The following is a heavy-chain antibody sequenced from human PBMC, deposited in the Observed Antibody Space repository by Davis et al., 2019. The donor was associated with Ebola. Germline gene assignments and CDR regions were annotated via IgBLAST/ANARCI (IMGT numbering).Heavy chain of an antibody. CDR2: IIPIFGTA. J-gene: IGHJ5*02. V-gene: IGHV1-69*06. CDR1: GGTFSSYA. D-gene: IGHD4-23*01. Sequence: SVKVSCKASGGTFSSYAISWVRQAPGQGLEWMGGIIPIFGTANYAQKFQGRVTITADKSTSTAYMELSSLRSEDTAVYYCARAPTVGNWFDPWGQGTLVTVSS. CDR3: ARAPTVGNWFDP.